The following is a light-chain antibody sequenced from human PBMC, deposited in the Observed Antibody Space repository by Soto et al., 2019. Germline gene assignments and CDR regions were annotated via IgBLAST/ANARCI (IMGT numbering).Light chain of an antibody. J-gene: IGLJ1*01. CDR1: STDVGGYNY. V-gene: IGLV2-14*01. Sequence: QSVLAQPSSVSGSPGQSITISCTGTSTDVGGYNYVSWYQHHSGKAPKLLIYEVTNRPSGISDRFSGSKSVNTASLTISGLQAEDESDYYCGQYSSTDTPFVFGNGTKVTVL. CDR3: GQYSSTDTPFV. CDR2: EVT.